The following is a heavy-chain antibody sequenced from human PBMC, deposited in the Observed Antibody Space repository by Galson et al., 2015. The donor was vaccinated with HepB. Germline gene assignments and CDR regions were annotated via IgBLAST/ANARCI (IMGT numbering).Heavy chain of an antibody. J-gene: IGHJ3*02. D-gene: IGHD2-15*01. Sequence: SLRLSCAASGFTFSSHWMTWVRQAPGKGLEWVANIKQDGSEKYFVDSVKGRFTISRDNAKNSLYLQMNSLRAEDTAVYYCARGYCSGGSCYRSGLDIWGQGTMVSVST. CDR1: GFTFSSHW. CDR3: ARGYCSGGSCYRSGLDI. V-gene: IGHV3-7*03. CDR2: IKQDGSEK.